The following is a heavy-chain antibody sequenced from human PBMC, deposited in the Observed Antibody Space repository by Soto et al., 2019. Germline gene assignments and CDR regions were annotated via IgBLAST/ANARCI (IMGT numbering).Heavy chain of an antibody. D-gene: IGHD6-25*01. CDR2: IYSGGST. CDR3: AKARGYFGFDY. J-gene: IGHJ4*02. Sequence: GGPLRLSRAASGFTVSSNYMSWVRQAPGKGLEWVSVIYSGGSTYYADSVKGRFTISRDNSKNTLYLQMNSLRAEDTAVYYCAKARGYFGFDYWGQGTLVTVSS. CDR1: GFTVSSNY. V-gene: IGHV3-53*01.